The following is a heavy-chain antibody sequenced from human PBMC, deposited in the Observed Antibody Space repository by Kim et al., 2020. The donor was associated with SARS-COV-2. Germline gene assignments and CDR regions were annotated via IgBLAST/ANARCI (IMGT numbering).Heavy chain of an antibody. V-gene: IGHV4-30-2*04. CDR3: AGVYSSSWIYFDC. D-gene: IGHD6-13*01. Sequence: NPSLKSRVTIAVDTSKNQFSLKLSSVTAADTAVYYCAGVYSSSWIYFDCWGQRTLVTVSS. J-gene: IGHJ4*02.